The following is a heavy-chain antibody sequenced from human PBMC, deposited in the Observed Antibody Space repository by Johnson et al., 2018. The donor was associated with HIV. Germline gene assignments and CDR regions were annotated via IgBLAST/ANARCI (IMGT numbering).Heavy chain of an antibody. Sequence: VQLVESGGGLVKPGGSLRLSCAASGFTLSTYWMSWVRQAPGKGLEWVANIKQDGSEKYCVDSVKGRFTISRDNAKNSLYLQMNSLRAEDTAVYYCARDTDSSSWYTGPDAFDIWGQGTMVTVSS. V-gene: IGHV3-7*01. D-gene: IGHD6-13*01. J-gene: IGHJ3*02. CDR3: ARDTDSSSWYTGPDAFDI. CDR2: IKQDGSEK. CDR1: GFTLSTYW.